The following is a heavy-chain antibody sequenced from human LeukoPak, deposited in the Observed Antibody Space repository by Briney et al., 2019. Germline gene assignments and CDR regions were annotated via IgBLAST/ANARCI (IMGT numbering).Heavy chain of an antibody. CDR1: GGSISGSSYY. CDR3: ASVATTGGSSDY. J-gene: IGHJ4*02. Sequence: SETLSLTCTVSGGSISGSSYYWGWIRQPPGKGLEWIGSMYYSGSTYYNPSLKSRVTISVDTSKNQFSLKLSSVTAADTAVYYCASVATTGGSSDYWGQGTLVTVSS. V-gene: IGHV4-39*01. CDR2: MYYSGST. D-gene: IGHD6-6*01.